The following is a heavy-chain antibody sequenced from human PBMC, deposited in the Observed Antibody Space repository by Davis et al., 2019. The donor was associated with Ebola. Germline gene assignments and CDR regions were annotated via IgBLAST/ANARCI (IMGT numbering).Heavy chain of an antibody. D-gene: IGHD6-6*01. CDR2: ISGDGDHT. V-gene: IGHV3-43*02. Sequence: PGGSLRLSCAASGFTFDQYAMYWVRQRPGKGLEWVSLISGDGDHTYYADSVTGRFTISRDNSKNTLYLQMNSLRAEDTAVYYCAKDVSSSLALDYWGQGTLVTVSS. J-gene: IGHJ4*02. CDR3: AKDVSSSLALDY. CDR1: GFTFDQYA.